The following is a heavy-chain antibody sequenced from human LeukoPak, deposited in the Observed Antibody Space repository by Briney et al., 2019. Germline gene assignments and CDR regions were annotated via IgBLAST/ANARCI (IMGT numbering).Heavy chain of an antibody. CDR2: IWYDGSNK. D-gene: IGHD3-22*01. V-gene: IGHV3-33*08. J-gene: IGHJ4*02. CDR1: GFTVSSNY. Sequence: PGGSLRLSCAASGFTVSSNYMSWVRQAPGKGLEWVAVIWYDGSNKYYADSVKGRFTISRDNSKNTLYLQMNSLRAEDTAVYYCARDSSGSSYYFDYWGQGTLVTVSS. CDR3: ARDSSGSSYYFDY.